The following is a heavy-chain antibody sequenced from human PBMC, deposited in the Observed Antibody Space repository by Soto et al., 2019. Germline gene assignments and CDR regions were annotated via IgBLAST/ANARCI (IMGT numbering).Heavy chain of an antibody. V-gene: IGHV4-34*01. CDR2: INHSGST. CDR3: ARAVVTATPFDY. J-gene: IGHJ4*02. Sequence: QVQLQQWGAGLLKPSETLSLTCAVYGGSFSGYYWSWIRQPPGKGLEWIGEINHSGSTNYNPSLKSRVTISVDTSKNQFSLKLSSVTAADTAVYYCARAVVTATPFDYWGQGTLVTVSS. CDR1: GGSFSGYY. D-gene: IGHD2-21*02.